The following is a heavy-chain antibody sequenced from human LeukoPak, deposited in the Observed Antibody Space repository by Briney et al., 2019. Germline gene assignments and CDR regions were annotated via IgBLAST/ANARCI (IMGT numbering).Heavy chain of an antibody. CDR1: GFTFSSYS. J-gene: IGHJ3*02. CDR3: ARVRKGHLLLGAFDI. Sequence: GGSLRLSCAASGFTFSSYSMNWVRQAPGKGLEWVSSISSSSSYIYYADSVKGRFTISRDNAKNSLYLQMNSLRAEDTAVYYCARVRKGHLLLGAFDIWGQGTMVTVSS. V-gene: IGHV3-21*01. CDR2: ISSSSSYI. D-gene: IGHD2-15*01.